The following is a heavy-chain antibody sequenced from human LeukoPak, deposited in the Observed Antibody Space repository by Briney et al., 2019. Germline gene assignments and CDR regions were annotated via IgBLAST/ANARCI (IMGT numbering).Heavy chain of an antibody. CDR1: GASISSYY. CDR3: ARHYSSDPFDY. D-gene: IGHD6-19*01. V-gene: IGHV4-59*01. Sequence: SETLSLTCTVSGASISSYYWSWIRQPPGKGLEWIGYIYYSGSTNCNPSLKSRVSLSVDTSKSQSSLKLSSVTPADTAVYYCARHYSSDPFDYWGQGTLVTVSS. J-gene: IGHJ4*02. CDR2: IYYSGST.